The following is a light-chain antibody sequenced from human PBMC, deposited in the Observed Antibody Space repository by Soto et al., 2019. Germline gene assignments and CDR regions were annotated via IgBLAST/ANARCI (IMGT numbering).Light chain of an antibody. CDR1: QSLVYSYGNTY. V-gene: IGKV2-30*01. Sequence: EVVMTQSTLSLPVTLGQPAPISCMASQSLVYSYGNTYLNWFQQRPGQSPRRLIYKVSNRDSGVPSRFSGSGSGTDFTLTISSLQPEDFATYYCQQSYSTPSITFGQGTRLEVK. J-gene: IGKJ5*01. CDR2: KVS. CDR3: QQSYSTPSIT.